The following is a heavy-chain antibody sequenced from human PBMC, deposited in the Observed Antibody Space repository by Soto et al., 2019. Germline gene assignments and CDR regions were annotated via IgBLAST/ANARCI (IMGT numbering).Heavy chain of an antibody. CDR3: ARARPDSAGSSLGRRLDV. CDR1: GDSVTFGHHY. V-gene: IGHV4-61*01. J-gene: IGHJ6*02. Sequence: QVQLQESGPGLVKPSGTLSLICIVSGDSVTFGHHYWSWIRQPPGKGLEWIGNIFFTGATNYSPSLKSRVTMSVDSSKSQFSLNLTSVSAADSAIYYCARARPDSAGSSLGRRLDVWGQGTTVTVSS. CDR2: IFFTGAT. D-gene: IGHD3-10*01.